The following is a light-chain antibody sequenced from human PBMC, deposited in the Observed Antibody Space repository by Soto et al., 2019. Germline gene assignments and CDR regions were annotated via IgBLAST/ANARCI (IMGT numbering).Light chain of an antibody. V-gene: IGKV1-5*01. Sequence: DIQMTQSPSTLSASVGDRVTITCRASQSISSWLAWYQQKPGKAPKLLIYGGSTLIGGVPSRFSARGSGTEFTLTISSLQPDDFATYYCQQYNSYSWTFGLGTKVDIK. J-gene: IGKJ1*01. CDR2: GGS. CDR3: QQYNSYSWT. CDR1: QSISSW.